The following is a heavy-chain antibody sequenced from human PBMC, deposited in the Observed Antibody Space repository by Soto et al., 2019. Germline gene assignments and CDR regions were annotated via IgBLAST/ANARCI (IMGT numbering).Heavy chain of an antibody. J-gene: IGHJ6*02. CDR2: IIPIFGTA. D-gene: IGHD6-13*01. Sequence: ASVKVSCKASGGTFSSYAISWVRQAPGQGLEWMGGIIPIFGTANYAQKFQGRVTITADESTSTAYMELSSLRSEDTAVYYCAREKRVAAAGPHYYYYYGMDVWGQGTTVTSP. CDR3: AREKRVAAAGPHYYYYYGMDV. CDR1: GGTFSSYA. V-gene: IGHV1-69*13.